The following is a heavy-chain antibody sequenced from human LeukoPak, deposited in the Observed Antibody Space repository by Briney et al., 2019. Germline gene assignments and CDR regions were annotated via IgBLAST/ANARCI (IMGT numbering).Heavy chain of an antibody. CDR1: GYTFTSYG. V-gene: IGHV1-18*01. CDR3: ARDGEVSAAENSRPPGFLDL. J-gene: IGHJ2*01. CDR2: ISAHSGNT. Sequence: GASVKVSCKASGYTFTSYGISWVRQAPGQGLEWMGWISAHSGNTNYAQKLRGRVTVTTDTSTSTAYMELRSLRSDDTAVYYCARDGEVSAAENSRPPGFLDLWGRGTLVFVSS. D-gene: IGHD3-10*01.